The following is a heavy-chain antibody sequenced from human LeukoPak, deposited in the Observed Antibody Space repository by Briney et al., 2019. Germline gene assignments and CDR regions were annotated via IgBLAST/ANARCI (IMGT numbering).Heavy chain of an antibody. CDR2: IYSSGRT. V-gene: IGHV4-61*02. CDR3: ASAYYGSGSYCVDY. CDR1: GDSINSNNYY. Sequence: SETLSLTCTVSGDSINSNNYYWSWIRQPAGKGLEWIGRIYSSGRTNYNPSLKSRVTISVDTSKNQFSLKLSSVTAADTAVYYCASAYYGSGSYCVDYWGQGTLVTVSS. D-gene: IGHD3-10*01. J-gene: IGHJ4*02.